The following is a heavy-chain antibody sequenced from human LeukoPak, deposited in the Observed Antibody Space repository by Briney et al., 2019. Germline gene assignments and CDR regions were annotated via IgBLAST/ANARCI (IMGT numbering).Heavy chain of an antibody. V-gene: IGHV4-4*08. Sequence: SETLSLTCTVSGVSISGFYWNWIRRPPRKGLEWVGYSHTGGSISSNPSLNSRVAFSMDTSKNQVSLRLNSVTATDTAVYYCARRRGGFGEGEFDYWGQGIPVTVST. J-gene: IGHJ4*02. CDR2: SHTGGSI. D-gene: IGHD3-10*01. CDR1: GVSISGFY. CDR3: ARRRGGFGEGEFDY.